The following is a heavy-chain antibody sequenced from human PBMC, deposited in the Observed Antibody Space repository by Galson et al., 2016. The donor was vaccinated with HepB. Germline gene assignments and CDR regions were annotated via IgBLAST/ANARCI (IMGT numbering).Heavy chain of an antibody. V-gene: IGHV4-39*01. CDR2: TSHSGTT. Sequence: SETLSLTCTVSGGSINSSGHYWGWIRLSPVKGLEWIGSTSHSGTTSYSPSFRSRITMSADTSKNQFSLRLNSMTAADTAVYYCARHTGSSAFYYYGIDVRGQGTKVTVSS. D-gene: IGHD3-10*01. CDR3: ARHTGSSAFYYYGIDV. J-gene: IGHJ6*02. CDR1: GGSINSSGHY.